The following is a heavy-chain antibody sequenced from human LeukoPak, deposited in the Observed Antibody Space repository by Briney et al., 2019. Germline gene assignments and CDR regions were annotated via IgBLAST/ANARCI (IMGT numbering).Heavy chain of an antibody. Sequence: PGGSLRLSCAASGFTFSSYAMSWVRQAPGKGLEWVSALSNSGGNTYYTDSVKGRFTVSRDNSKNTLYLQMNSLRAEDTAVYYCTTVSGSYQGYWGQGTLVTVSS. J-gene: IGHJ4*02. D-gene: IGHD3-10*01. CDR1: GFTFSSYA. V-gene: IGHV3-23*01. CDR2: LSNSGGNT. CDR3: TTVSGSYQGY.